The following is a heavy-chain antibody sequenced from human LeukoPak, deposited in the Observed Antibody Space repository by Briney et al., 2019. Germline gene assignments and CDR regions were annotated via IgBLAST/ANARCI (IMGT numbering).Heavy chain of an antibody. CDR1: GGSISSSSYY. D-gene: IGHD3-3*01. Sequence: PSETLSLTCTVSGGSISSSSYYWGWIRQPPGKGLEWIGSIYYSGSTYYNPSLKSRVTISVDTSKNQFSLKLSSVTAADTAVYYCARARYDFWSGPELYYYYMDVWGKGTTVTVSS. CDR2: IYYSGST. V-gene: IGHV4-39*07. CDR3: ARARYDFWSGPELYYYYMDV. J-gene: IGHJ6*03.